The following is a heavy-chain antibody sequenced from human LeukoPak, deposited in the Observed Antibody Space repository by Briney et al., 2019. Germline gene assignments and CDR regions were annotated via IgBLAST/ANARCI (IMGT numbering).Heavy chain of an antibody. V-gene: IGHV3-30*18. CDR1: GFTFSTYG. CDR2: ISFDGTDK. CDR3: AKDLVGETY. J-gene: IGHJ4*02. Sequence: GGSLRLSCAASGFTFSTYGMHWVRQAPGKGLEWVAVISFDGTDKKYADSVKGRFTISRDNSKNTLYLQMDSLRVEDTAMYYCAKDLVGETYWGQGTLVTVSS. D-gene: IGHD1-26*01.